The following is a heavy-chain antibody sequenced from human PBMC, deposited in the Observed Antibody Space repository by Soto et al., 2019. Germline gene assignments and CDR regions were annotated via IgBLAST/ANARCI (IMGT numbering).Heavy chain of an antibody. CDR3: ATSRDWRGYYYYGMDV. V-gene: IGHV1-24*01. Sequence: GASVKVSCKVSGYTLTELSMHWVRQAPGKGLEWMGGFDPEDGETTYAQKFQGRVTMTEDTSTDTAYMELSSLRSEDTAVYYCATSRDWRGYYYYGMDVWGQGTTVTVSS. D-gene: IGHD1-1*01. J-gene: IGHJ6*02. CDR2: FDPEDGET. CDR1: GYTLTELS.